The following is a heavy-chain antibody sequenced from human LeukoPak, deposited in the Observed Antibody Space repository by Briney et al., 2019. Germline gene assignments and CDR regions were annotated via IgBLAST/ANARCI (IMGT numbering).Heavy chain of an antibody. J-gene: IGHJ5*02. Sequence: SVKVSCKASGGTFSSYAISWVRQAPGQGPEWMGGIIPIFGTANYAQKFQGRVTITTDESTSTAYMELSSLRSEDTAVYYCASFDSSSSGNWFDPWGQGTLVTVSS. CDR1: GGTFSSYA. CDR2: IIPIFGTA. V-gene: IGHV1-69*05. CDR3: ASFDSSSSGNWFDP. D-gene: IGHD6-6*01.